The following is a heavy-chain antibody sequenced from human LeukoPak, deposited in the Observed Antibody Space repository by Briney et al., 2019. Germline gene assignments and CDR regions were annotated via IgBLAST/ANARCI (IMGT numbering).Heavy chain of an antibody. D-gene: IGHD2-8*02. Sequence: SETLSLTCTVSGGSIRTYYWSWTRQAAGKGLEWLGRIYSSGSATYNPSLKSRVSMSVDTSKNQFSLELSSVTVADTAVYYCARDLSGDYYFYMDVWGKGTTVTVSS. CDR1: GGSIRTYY. V-gene: IGHV4-4*07. CDR3: ARDLSGDYYFYMDV. J-gene: IGHJ6*03. CDR2: IYSSGSA.